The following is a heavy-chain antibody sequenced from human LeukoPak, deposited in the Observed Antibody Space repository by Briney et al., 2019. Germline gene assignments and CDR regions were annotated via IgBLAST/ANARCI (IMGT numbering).Heavy chain of an antibody. D-gene: IGHD3-10*01. V-gene: IGHV3-66*01. CDR1: GFTVSSNY. CDR3: ARYYGSGSHMTYYFDY. J-gene: IGHJ4*02. CDR2: IYSGGST. Sequence: VGSLRLSCAASGFTVSSNYMSWVRQAPGKGLEWVSVIYSGGSTYYADSVKGRFTISRDNSKNTLYLQMNSLRAEDTAVYYCARYYGSGSHMTYYFDYWGQGTLVTVSS.